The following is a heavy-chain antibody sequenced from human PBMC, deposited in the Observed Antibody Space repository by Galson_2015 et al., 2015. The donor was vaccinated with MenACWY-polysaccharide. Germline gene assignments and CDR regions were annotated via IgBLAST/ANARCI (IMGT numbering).Heavy chain of an antibody. Sequence: SVKVSCKASGYTFTNYDINWVRLAPGQGLEWMAWMNPKSGYSGYAQKFHGRVTLTKDTSISTAYLELSSLRSEDTAMYYCTRTNGDFDFWGQGTLITVSS. J-gene: IGHJ4*02. V-gene: IGHV1-8*01. CDR1: GYTFTNYD. CDR3: TRTNGDFDF. D-gene: IGHD4-17*01. CDR2: MNPKSGYS.